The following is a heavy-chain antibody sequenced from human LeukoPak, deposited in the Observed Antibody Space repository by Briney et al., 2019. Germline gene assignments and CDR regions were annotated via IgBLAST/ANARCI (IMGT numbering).Heavy chain of an antibody. V-gene: IGHV3-7*01. J-gene: IGHJ4*02. CDR2: IKQDGSEK. Sequence: GGSLRLSCAASGFTFSSYWMSWVRQAPGKGLEWVANIKQDGSEKYYVDSVKGRLTISRDNAKNSLYLQMNSLRAEDTAVYYCAREFGLRFLEWSYYFDYWGQGTLVTVSS. CDR3: AREFGLRFLEWSYYFDY. D-gene: IGHD3-3*01. CDR1: GFTFSSYW.